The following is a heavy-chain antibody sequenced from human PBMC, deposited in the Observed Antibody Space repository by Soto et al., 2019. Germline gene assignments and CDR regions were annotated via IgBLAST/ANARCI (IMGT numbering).Heavy chain of an antibody. V-gene: IGHV5-51*01. J-gene: IGHJ4*02. CDR1: GYSFTSYW. CDR3: ARKEIAAAGTFDY. D-gene: IGHD6-13*01. CDR2: IYPGDSDT. Sequence: RGESLKISCKGSGYSFTSYWIGWVRQMPGKGLEWMGIIYPGDSDTRYSPSFQGQVTISADKSISTAYLQWSSLKASDTAMYYCARKEIAAAGTFDYWGQGTLVTVSS.